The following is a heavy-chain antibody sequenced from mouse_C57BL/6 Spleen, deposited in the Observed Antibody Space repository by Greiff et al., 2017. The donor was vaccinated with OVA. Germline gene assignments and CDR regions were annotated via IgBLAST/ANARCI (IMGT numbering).Heavy chain of an antibody. CDR1: GFTFSDYY. CDR2: INYDGSST. V-gene: IGHV5-16*01. J-gene: IGHJ1*03. D-gene: IGHD1-1*01. Sequence: EVQVVESEGGLVQPGSSMKLSCTASGFTFSDYYMAWVRQVPEKGLEWVANINYDGSSTYYLDSLKSRFIISRDNAKNILYLQMSSLKSEDTATYYCARDNYGSSYDWYFDVWGTGTTVTVSS. CDR3: ARDNYGSSYDWYFDV.